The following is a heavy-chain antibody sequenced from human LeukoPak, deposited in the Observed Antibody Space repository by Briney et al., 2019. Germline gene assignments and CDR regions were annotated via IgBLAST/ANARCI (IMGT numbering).Heavy chain of an antibody. Sequence: GASVKVSCKASGGTFSSYAISWVRQAPGQGLEWMGGIIPIFGTANYAQEFQGRVTITADESTSTAYMELSSLRSEDTAVYYCARGFQLGGNFDYWGQGTLVTVSS. CDR1: GGTFSSYA. J-gene: IGHJ4*02. CDR2: IIPIFGTA. V-gene: IGHV1-69*13. D-gene: IGHD7-27*01. CDR3: ARGFQLGGNFDY.